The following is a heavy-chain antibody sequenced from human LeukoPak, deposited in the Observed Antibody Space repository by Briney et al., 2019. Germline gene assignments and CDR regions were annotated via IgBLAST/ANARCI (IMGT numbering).Heavy chain of an antibody. D-gene: IGHD3-10*01. V-gene: IGHV4-59*13. J-gene: IGHJ4*02. Sequence: SETLSLTCSVSGGPISRCYWRWMREPPGKGLEGSGYLYYSGSTNSNPSLMSRATIPVDTSKIQFSLKLSSVTAADTAVYYCARDTPMVRGVISYYFDYWGQGTLVTVSS. CDR3: ARDTPMVRGVISYYFDY. CDR2: LYYSGST. CDR1: GGPISRCY.